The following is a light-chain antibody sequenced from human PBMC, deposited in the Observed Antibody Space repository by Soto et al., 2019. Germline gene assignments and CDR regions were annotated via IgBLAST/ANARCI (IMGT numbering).Light chain of an antibody. Sequence: QSALTQPASVSGSPGQSITISCTGNTSDVGGYNYLSWYQQHPGKAPRVMIYEVSNRPSGVSNRFSGSKSGTTASLTISGLQAEDEADYFCSSYTTSGTPVFGGGTKLTVL. J-gene: IGLJ3*02. V-gene: IGLV2-14*01. CDR2: EVS. CDR3: SSYTTSGTPV. CDR1: TSDVGGYNY.